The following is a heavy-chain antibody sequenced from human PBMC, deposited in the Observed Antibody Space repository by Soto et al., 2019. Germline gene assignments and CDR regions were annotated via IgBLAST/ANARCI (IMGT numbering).Heavy chain of an antibody. V-gene: IGHV4-39*01. Sequence: SETLSLTCTVSGASIGSSGYFWAWIRQAPGEGLEWFGTISYSGSKYYNPSLRNRITISADSSKTQFSLTLSSVTAADTAVYFCARHQGEGWFDPWGQGTLVTVSS. CDR1: GASIGSSGYF. CDR2: ISYSGSK. D-gene: IGHD3-16*01. J-gene: IGHJ5*02. CDR3: ARHQGEGWFDP.